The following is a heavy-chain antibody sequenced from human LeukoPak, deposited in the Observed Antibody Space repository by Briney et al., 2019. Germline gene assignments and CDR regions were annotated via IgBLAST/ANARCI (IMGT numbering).Heavy chain of an antibody. CDR3: AKEYQPNWFDP. Sequence: PGGSLRLSCAASGFTFSNYGMHWVRPTPGKGLDGVAFILYDGSNKYYADSVKGRFTISRDNSRNTLYLQMNSLRAEDTAVYYCAKEYQPNWFDPWGQGTLVTVSS. CDR2: ILYDGSNK. CDR1: GFTFSNYG. V-gene: IGHV3-30*02. J-gene: IGHJ5*02. D-gene: IGHD2-2*01.